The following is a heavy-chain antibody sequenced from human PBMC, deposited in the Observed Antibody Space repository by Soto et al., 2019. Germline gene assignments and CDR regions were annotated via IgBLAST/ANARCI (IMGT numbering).Heavy chain of an antibody. Sequence: QVQLQESGPGLVKPSETLSLTCTVSGGSISSYYWSWIRQPPGKGLEWIGYIYYSGSTNYNPSLKSRVTISVDTSKNQFSLKLSSVTAADTAVYYCARLPIVVVPGRYYYYGMDVWGQGTTVTVSS. D-gene: IGHD2-2*01. CDR1: GGSISSYY. J-gene: IGHJ6*02. CDR2: IYYSGST. CDR3: ARLPIVVVPGRYYYYGMDV. V-gene: IGHV4-59*08.